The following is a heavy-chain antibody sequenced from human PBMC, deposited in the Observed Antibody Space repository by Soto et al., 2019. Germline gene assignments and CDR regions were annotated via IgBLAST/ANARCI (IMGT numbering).Heavy chain of an antibody. V-gene: IGHV1-18*04. Sequence: ASVKVSCKASGYTFTSYGISWVRQAPGQGLEWMGWISAYNGNTNYAQKLQGRVTMTTDTSTSTTYMELRSLRSVDTAVYYCARVHLSQWARRYYYYYGMDVWGKGTTVTVSS. CDR2: ISAYNGNT. CDR1: GYTFTSYG. J-gene: IGHJ6*04. D-gene: IGHD1-1*01. CDR3: ARVHLSQWARRYYYYYGMDV.